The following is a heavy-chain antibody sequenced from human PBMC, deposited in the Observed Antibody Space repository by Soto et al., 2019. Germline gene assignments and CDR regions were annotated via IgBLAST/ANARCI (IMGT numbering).Heavy chain of an antibody. CDR2: IDPSDSYT. CDR3: ARRYCSSTSCPRNYYGMDV. V-gene: IGHV5-10-1*01. Sequence: GESLKISCKGSGYSFTSYWISWVRQMPGKGLEWMGKIDPSDSYTNYSPSFQGHVTISADKSISTAYLQWSSLKASDTAMYSCARRYCSSTSCPRNYYGMDVWGQGTTVTVSS. CDR1: GYSFTSYW. D-gene: IGHD2-2*01. J-gene: IGHJ6*02.